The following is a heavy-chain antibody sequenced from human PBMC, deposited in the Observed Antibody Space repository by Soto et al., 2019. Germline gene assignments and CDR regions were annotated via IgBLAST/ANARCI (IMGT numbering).Heavy chain of an antibody. V-gene: IGHV1-46*03. CDR1: GYTFTSYY. CDR3: ARAFPTVTTPPYYYYYMDV. Sequence: QVQLVQSGAEVKKPGASVKVSCKASGYTFTSYYMHWVRQAPGQGLEWMGIINPSGGSTSYAQQFQRRVTMTKDTSTSTVYMELSSLRSEDTAVYYCARAFPTVTTPPYYYYYMDVWGTGTTVTVSS. CDR2: INPSGGST. J-gene: IGHJ6*03. D-gene: IGHD4-4*01.